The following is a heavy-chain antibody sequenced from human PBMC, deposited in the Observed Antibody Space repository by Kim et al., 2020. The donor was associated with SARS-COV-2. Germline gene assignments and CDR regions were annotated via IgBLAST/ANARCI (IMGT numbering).Heavy chain of an antibody. J-gene: IGHJ4*02. CDR2: ISYSGNS. Sequence: TLSLTCSVSGGSIRSGGKFWTWIRQHPAKGLEWIGYISYSGNSHYSPSLRSRVSISLQTSENQFSLELTSLTAADTAVYYCARGQPLDYWGQGILVTVSS. V-gene: IGHV4-31*03. CDR1: GGSIRSGGKF. CDR3: ARGQPLDY. D-gene: IGHD2-2*01.